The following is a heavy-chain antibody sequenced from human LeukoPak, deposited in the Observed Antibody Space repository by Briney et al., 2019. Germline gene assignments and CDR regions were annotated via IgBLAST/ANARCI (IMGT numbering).Heavy chain of an antibody. D-gene: IGHD3-9*01. CDR3: ARGDILTGYSYQGV. Sequence: SETLSLTCTVSGGSISSYYWSWIRQPPGKGLEWIGYIYYSGSANYNPSLKSRVTISVDTSKNQFSLKLSSVTAADTAVYYCARGDILTGYSYQGVWGQGTTVTVSS. CDR2: IYYSGSA. J-gene: IGHJ6*02. CDR1: GGSISSYY. V-gene: IGHV4-59*08.